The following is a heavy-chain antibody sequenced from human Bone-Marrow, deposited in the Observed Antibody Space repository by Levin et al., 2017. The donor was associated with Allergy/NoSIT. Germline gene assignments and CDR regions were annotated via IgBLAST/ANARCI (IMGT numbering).Heavy chain of an antibody. J-gene: IGHJ3*01. CDR2: IWHDGTRK. CDR3: ARDGPAGITLVRGIVNAFDL. V-gene: IGHV3-33*01. D-gene: IGHD3-10*01. Sequence: AGGSLRLSCAPSGFTFSTYGIHWVRQAPGTGLEWVAFIWHDGTRKYYADSVQGRFTVSRDNSKNTLYLDMNSLSAEDTAMYYCARDGPAGITLVRGIVNAFDLWGQGTMVTVSS. CDR1: GFTFSTYG.